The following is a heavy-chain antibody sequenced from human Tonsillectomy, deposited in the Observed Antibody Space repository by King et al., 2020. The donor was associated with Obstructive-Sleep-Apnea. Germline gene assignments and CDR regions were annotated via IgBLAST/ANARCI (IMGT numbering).Heavy chain of an antibody. CDR3: ARMGLYSSSWYIGY. D-gene: IGHD6-13*01. V-gene: IGHV4-38-2*02. J-gene: IGHJ4*02. Sequence: QLQESGPGLVKPSETLSLTCTVSGYSISSGYYWGWIRQPPGKGLEWIGSIYHSGSTYYNPSLKSRVTISVDTSKNQFSLKLSSVTAADTAVYYCARMGLYSSSWYIGYWGQGTLVTVSS. CDR2: IYHSGST. CDR1: GYSISSGYY.